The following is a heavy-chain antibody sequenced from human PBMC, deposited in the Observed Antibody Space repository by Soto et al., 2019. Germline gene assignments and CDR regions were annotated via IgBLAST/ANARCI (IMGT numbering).Heavy chain of an antibody. CDR1: GFTFSDYY. Sequence: PGGSLRLSCAASGFTFSDYYMSLIRQAPGKGLEWVSYISSSGSTIYYADSVKGRFTISRDNAKNSLYLQMNSLRAEDTAVYYCAREKIDYYYYMDVWGKGTTVTVSS. CDR2: ISSSGSTI. CDR3: AREKIDYYYYMDV. J-gene: IGHJ6*03. V-gene: IGHV3-11*01.